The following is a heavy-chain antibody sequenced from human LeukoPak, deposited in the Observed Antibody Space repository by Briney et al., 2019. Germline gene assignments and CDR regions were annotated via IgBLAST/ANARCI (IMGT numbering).Heavy chain of an antibody. J-gene: IGHJ4*02. D-gene: IGHD6-19*01. V-gene: IGHV1-8*01. CDR1: GYTFTSYD. CDR3: ARGRVAVAEFYY. CDR2: MNPNSGNT. Sequence: ASVQVSCKASGYTFTSYDINWVRQATGQGLEWMGWMNPNSGNTGYAQKFQGRVTMTRNTSISTAYMELSSLRSEDTAVYYCARGRVAVAEFYYWGQGTLVTVSS.